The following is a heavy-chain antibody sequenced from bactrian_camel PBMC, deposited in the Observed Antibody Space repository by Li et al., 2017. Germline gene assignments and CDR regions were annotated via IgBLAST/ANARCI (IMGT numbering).Heavy chain of an antibody. CDR1: GSTYDGYA. D-gene: IGHD4*01. CDR3: AADECRVYVDYRGWWRASN. J-gene: IGHJ4*01. CDR2: MFSSGRNT. V-gene: IGHV3S63*01. Sequence: LVESGGGTVQAGGSLRLSCSLSGSTYDGYALGWFRQVGGRKREGVASMFSSGRNTYYADSVKGRFTISKDNRKNTLYLQMNSLKPEDTAMYYCAADECRVYVDYRGWWRASNRGRGTQVTVS.